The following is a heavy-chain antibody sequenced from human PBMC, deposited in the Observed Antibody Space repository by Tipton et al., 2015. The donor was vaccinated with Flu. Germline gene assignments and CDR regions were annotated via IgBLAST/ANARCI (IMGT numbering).Heavy chain of an antibody. D-gene: IGHD3-10*01. CDR3: ARDQGFGGGLTYDYYSMDV. CDR1: GGSISSGGAY. J-gene: IGHJ6*02. CDR2: IYYSGST. Sequence: TLSLTCTVSGGSISSGGAYWTWIRQHPEKGLEWIGGIYYSGSTYYNPSLQSRVSISVDTSKNQFSLNLNSVTAADTAVYYCARDQGFGGGLTYDYYSMDVWGQGTTVTVSS. V-gene: IGHV4-31*03.